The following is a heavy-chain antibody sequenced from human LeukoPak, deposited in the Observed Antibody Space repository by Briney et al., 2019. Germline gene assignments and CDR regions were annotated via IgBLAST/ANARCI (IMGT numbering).Heavy chain of an antibody. CDR2: IYTSGST. J-gene: IGHJ3*02. CDR3: ARDVSYYGSGYDAFDI. Sequence: SETLSLTCTVSGGSISSYYWSWIRQPAGKGREWIGRIYTSGSTNYNPSLKSRVNMLVDTSRNQFSLKLSSVTAADTAVYYCARDVSYYGSGYDAFDIWGQGTMVTVSS. V-gene: IGHV4-4*07. CDR1: GGSISSYY. D-gene: IGHD3-10*01.